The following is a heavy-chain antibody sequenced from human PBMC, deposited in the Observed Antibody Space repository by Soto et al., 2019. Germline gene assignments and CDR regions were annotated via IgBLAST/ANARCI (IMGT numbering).Heavy chain of an antibody. D-gene: IGHD3-16*01. V-gene: IGHV3-48*03. Sequence: EVLLVESGGGLVQPGGSLRLSCTASGFTFSSYEMNWVRQAPGKGLEWISYISTSGRTIFDAGSVKGRFTISRDNTGNTLFLQMDSLRPEDTAVYYCARQPAHVYEASPKWFDPWGQGTLVIVSS. CDR3: ARQPAHVYEASPKWFDP. CDR1: GFTFSSYE. CDR2: ISTSGRTI. J-gene: IGHJ5*02.